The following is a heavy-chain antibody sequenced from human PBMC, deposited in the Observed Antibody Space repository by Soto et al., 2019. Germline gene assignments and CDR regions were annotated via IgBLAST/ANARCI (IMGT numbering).Heavy chain of an antibody. CDR3: AKGMDTAMVFVDYYYYGMDV. V-gene: IGHV3-23*01. CDR1: GFTFSSYA. CDR2: ISGSGGST. Sequence: DVQLLESGGGLVQPGGSLRLSCAASGFTFSSYAMSWVRQAPGKGLEWVSAISGSGGSTYYADSVKGRFTISRDNSKNTLYLQMNSLRAEDTAVYYCAKGMDTAMVFVDYYYYGMDVWGQGTTVTVSS. D-gene: IGHD5-18*01. J-gene: IGHJ6*02.